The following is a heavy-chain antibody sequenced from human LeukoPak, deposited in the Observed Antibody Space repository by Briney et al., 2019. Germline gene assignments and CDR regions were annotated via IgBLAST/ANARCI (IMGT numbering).Heavy chain of an antibody. CDR2: FYDSGST. D-gene: IGHD6-13*01. Sequence: PSETLSLTCIVSGGSISSSSCYWAWIRQPSGKGLEWMGSFYDSGSTYFNPSLKSRVTISVDTSRNQFSLNLSSVTAADTAVYFCARHSGYSSSWLGYWGQGTLVTVSS. V-gene: IGHV4-39*01. CDR1: GGSISSSSCY. CDR3: ARHSGYSSSWLGY. J-gene: IGHJ4*02.